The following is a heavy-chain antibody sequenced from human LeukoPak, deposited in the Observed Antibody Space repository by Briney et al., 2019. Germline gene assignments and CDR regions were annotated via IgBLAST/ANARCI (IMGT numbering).Heavy chain of an antibody. J-gene: IGHJ6*02. Sequence: PGGSLRLSCAASGFTFSSYAMSWVRQAPGKGLEWVSAISGSGGSTYYADSVKGRFTISRDNSKNTLFLQMNSLRAEDTAVYYCAKNVEVAGTWYYYDGMDVWGQGTTVTVSS. V-gene: IGHV3-23*01. D-gene: IGHD6-19*01. CDR1: GFTFSSYA. CDR2: ISGSGGST. CDR3: AKNVEVAGTWYYYDGMDV.